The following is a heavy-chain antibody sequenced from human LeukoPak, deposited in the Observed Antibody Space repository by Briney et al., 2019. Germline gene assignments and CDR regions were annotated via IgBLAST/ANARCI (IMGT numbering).Heavy chain of an antibody. CDR2: IIPMFGRA. D-gene: IGHD1-26*01. Sequence: PGASVKVSCKASGGTFSSYAISWVRQAPGQGLEWMGGIIPMFGRANYAQKFQGRITITTEESTSTAYMELSSLRSEDTAMYCCARVFARGGEISGSYYYYWGQGTLVTVSS. CDR1: GGTFSSYA. V-gene: IGHV1-69*05. J-gene: IGHJ4*02. CDR3: ARVFARGGEISGSYYYY.